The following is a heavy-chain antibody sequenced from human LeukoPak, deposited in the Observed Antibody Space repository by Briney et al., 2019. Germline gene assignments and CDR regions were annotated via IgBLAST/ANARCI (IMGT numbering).Heavy chain of an antibody. CDR1: GFTVSSNY. Sequence: GGPLRLSCAASGFTVSSNYMSWVRQAPGKGLEWVSVIYSGGSTYYADSVKGRFTISRDNSKNTLYLQMNSLRAEDTAVYYCARDSSPDTPGYFDYWGQGTLVTVSS. CDR3: ARDSSPDTPGYFDY. J-gene: IGHJ4*02. CDR2: IYSGGST. V-gene: IGHV3-66*01. D-gene: IGHD6-6*01.